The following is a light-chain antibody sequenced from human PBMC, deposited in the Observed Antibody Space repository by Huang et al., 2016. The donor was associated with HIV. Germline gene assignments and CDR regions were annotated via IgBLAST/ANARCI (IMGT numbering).Light chain of an antibody. Sequence: EIVLTQSPGTLSLSPGERATLSCRASQSVSSSYLAWYQQKPGRAPRLLIYGASSMATGIPDRFSGSGSVTDFTLTISRLEPEDFAVYYCQQYGSSPFTFGPGTKVDIK. CDR3: QQYGSSPFT. J-gene: IGKJ3*01. CDR1: QSVSSSY. V-gene: IGKV3-20*01. CDR2: GAS.